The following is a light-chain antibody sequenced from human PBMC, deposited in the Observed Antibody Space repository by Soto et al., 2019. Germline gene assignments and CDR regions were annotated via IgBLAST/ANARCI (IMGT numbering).Light chain of an antibody. J-gene: IGLJ3*02. V-gene: IGLV2-14*01. CDR3: SAYTGESTVV. CDR2: EVS. CDR1: SSDIGSYNY. Sequence: QSALTQPASVSGSPGQSIIISCTGTSSDIGSYNYVSWYRQHPGKAPKLLIYEVSNRPSGVSNRFSGSKSGNTASLTISGLQAEDEADYYCSAYTGESTVVFGGATKLTVL.